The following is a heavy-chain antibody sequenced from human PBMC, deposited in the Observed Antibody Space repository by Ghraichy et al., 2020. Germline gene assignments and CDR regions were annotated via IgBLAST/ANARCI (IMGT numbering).Heavy chain of an antibody. CDR3: ATLVTVSYYFDY. J-gene: IGHJ4*02. CDR2: IYHSGNT. D-gene: IGHD4-17*01. CDR1: GGSISSSNW. Sequence: SETLSLTCDVSGGSISSSNWWSWVRQPPGKGLEWIGEIYHSGNTNYNPSLKSRVTISVDKSKNQFSLKLSSVTAADTAVYYCATLVTVSYYFDYWGQGTLVTVSS. V-gene: IGHV4-4*02.